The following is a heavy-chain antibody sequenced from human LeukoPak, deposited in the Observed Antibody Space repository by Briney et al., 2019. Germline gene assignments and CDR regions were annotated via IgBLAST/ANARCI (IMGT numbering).Heavy chain of an antibody. J-gene: IGHJ6*03. CDR2: ISSSSSTI. CDR3: VRVPVDYDILTGYYLYYYYMDV. Sequence: GGSLRLSCAASGFTFSSYSMNWVRQAPGKGLEWVSYISSSSSTIYYADSVKGRFTISRDNAKNSLYLQMNSLRAEDTAVYYCVRVPVDYDILTGYYLYYYYMDVWGKGTTVTVSS. V-gene: IGHV3-48*01. CDR1: GFTFSSYS. D-gene: IGHD3-9*01.